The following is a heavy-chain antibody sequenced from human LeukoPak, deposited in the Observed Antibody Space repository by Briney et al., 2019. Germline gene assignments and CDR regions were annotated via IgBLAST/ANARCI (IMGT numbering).Heavy chain of an antibody. J-gene: IGHJ4*02. CDR2: INPYNGDT. CDR1: GYTFTSYG. Sequence: GASVKVSCKASGYTFTSYGIHWVRQAPGQGLEWMGWINPYNGDTNYAQKFRGRVTMTRDTSISTAYMEVSSLRSDDTAVYYCARTRGSHISMAYLDYWGQGTLVTVSS. CDR3: ARTRGSHISMAYLDY. V-gene: IGHV1-2*02. D-gene: IGHD2/OR15-2a*01.